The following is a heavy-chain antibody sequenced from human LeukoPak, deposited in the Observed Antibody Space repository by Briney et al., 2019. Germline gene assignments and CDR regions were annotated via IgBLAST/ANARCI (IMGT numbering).Heavy chain of an antibody. Sequence: GGSLRLSCAASGFTVSSNYMSWVRQAPGKGLEWVSLIYSGGSTYYADSVKGRFTISRDNSKSTLYLQMNSLRAEDTAVYYCASSGNYRIYYFDYWGQGTLVTVSS. J-gene: IGHJ4*02. V-gene: IGHV3-66*01. D-gene: IGHD1-26*01. CDR2: IYSGGST. CDR3: ASSGNYRIYYFDY. CDR1: GFTVSSNY.